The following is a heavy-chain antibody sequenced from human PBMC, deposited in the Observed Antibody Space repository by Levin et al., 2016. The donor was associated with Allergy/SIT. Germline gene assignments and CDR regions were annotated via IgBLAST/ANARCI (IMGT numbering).Heavy chain of an antibody. V-gene: IGHV4-39*01. D-gene: IGHD3-16*01. CDR3: ARGLIRIRGSGYHYYYYYGMDV. CDR1: GGSISSSSYY. J-gene: IGHJ6*02. Sequence: SETLSLTCTVSGGSISSSSYYWGWIRQPPGKGLEWIGSIYYSGSTYYNPSLKSRVTISVDTSKNQFSLKLSSVTAADTAVYYCARGLIRIRGSGYHYYYYYGMDVWGQGTTVTVSS. CDR2: IYYSGST.